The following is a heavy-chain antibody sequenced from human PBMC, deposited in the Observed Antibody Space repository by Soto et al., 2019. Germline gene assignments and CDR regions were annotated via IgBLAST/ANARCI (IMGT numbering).Heavy chain of an antibody. V-gene: IGHV3-30*18. Sequence: GGSLRLSCAASGFTFSSYGMHWVRQAPGKGLEWVAVISYDGSNKYYADSVKGRFTISRDNSKNTLYLQMNSLRAEDTAVYYCAKGIGSSSPDDYWGQGTLVTVSS. J-gene: IGHJ4*02. CDR3: AKGIGSSSPDDY. D-gene: IGHD6-6*01. CDR2: ISYDGSNK. CDR1: GFTFSSYG.